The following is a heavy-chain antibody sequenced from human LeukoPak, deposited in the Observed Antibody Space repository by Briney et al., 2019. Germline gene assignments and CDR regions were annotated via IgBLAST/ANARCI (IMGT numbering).Heavy chain of an antibody. D-gene: IGHD1-1*01. CDR2: IKQDGSQK. CDR3: ARDVSGTGGKDY. CDR1: GFSLSRYD. V-gene: IGHV3-7*01. J-gene: IGHJ4*02. Sequence: GGSLRLSCAASGFSLSRYDMHWVRQAPGKGLEWVANIKQDGSQKYYVDSVKGRFTISRDNAKNSLYLQMNSLRAEDTAVYYCARDVSGTGGKDYWGQGTLVTVSS.